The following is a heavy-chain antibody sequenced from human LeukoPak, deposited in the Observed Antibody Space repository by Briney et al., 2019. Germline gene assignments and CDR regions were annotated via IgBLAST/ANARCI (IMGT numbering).Heavy chain of an antibody. J-gene: IGHJ4*02. V-gene: IGHV3-33*06. CDR2: WSDATNE. CDR1: GFTFSHFG. D-gene: IGHD4-11*01. CDR3: AKGAQRGFDYSNSLDH. Sequence: GTSLRLSCEASGFTFSHFGMHWVRQAPGKGLEWVAVWSDATNEYYADSVKGRFTISRDNFKRTVSLEMNSLRAEDTAVYYCAKGAQRGFDYSNSLDHRGQGSLVIVSS.